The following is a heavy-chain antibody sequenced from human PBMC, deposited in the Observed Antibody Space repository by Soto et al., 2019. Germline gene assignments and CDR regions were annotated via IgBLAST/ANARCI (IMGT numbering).Heavy chain of an antibody. J-gene: IGHJ4*02. CDR3: ARAQDRTPPPFDY. Sequence: TGGSLRLSCAASGFPVSNNYMSWIRQAPGKGLEWVSYISSSGSTIYYADSVKGRFTISRDNAKNSLYLQMNSLRAEDTAVYYCARAQDRTPPPFDYWGQGTLVTVSS. V-gene: IGHV3-11*01. CDR1: GFPVSNNY. CDR2: ISSSGSTI.